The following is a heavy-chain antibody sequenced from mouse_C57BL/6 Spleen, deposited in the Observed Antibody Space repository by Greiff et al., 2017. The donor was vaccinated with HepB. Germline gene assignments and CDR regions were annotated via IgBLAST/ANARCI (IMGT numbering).Heavy chain of an antibody. V-gene: IGHV1-42*01. Sequence: VQLKQSGPELVKPGSSVKISCKASGYSFTGYYMNWVKQSPEKSLEWIGEINPSTGGTTYNQKFKAKATLTVDKSSSTAYMQLKSLTSEDYAVYYCASSNYDGSSSYYFDYWGQGTTLTVSS. J-gene: IGHJ2*01. D-gene: IGHD1-1*01. CDR1: GYSFTGYY. CDR3: ASSNYDGSSSYYFDY. CDR2: INPSTGGT.